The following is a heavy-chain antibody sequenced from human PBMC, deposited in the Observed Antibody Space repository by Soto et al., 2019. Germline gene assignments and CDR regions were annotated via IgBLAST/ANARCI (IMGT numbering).Heavy chain of an antibody. V-gene: IGHV5-51*01. CDR2: IYHGDSDT. J-gene: IGHJ4*02. CDR1: GYSFTSYW. Sequence: GESLKISCKGSGYSFTSYWIGWGRQMPGKGLGMRGIIYHGDSDTRDSPSFQRQVTISADKAISTAYLQWSSLKASDTGMYYCARLDIAVAGFDHWGQGTPVTVSS. D-gene: IGHD6-19*01. CDR3: ARLDIAVAGFDH.